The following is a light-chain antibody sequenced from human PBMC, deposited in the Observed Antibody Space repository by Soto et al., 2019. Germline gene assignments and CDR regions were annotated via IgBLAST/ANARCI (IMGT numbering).Light chain of an antibody. CDR3: QQYNQWSPIT. CDR1: QSVSSN. CDR2: AAS. J-gene: IGKJ5*01. Sequence: IVMTQSPSTVSVSPGERATLSCRASQSVSSNLAWYQQRPGQAPRLLIYAASTRAAGVPIRFSGSGSGTEFTLTITSLQSDDFAVYYCQQYNQWSPITFGQGTRLEIK. V-gene: IGKV3-15*01.